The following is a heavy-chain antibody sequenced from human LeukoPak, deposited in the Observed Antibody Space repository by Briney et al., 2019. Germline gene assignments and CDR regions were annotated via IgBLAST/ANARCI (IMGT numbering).Heavy chain of an antibody. D-gene: IGHD3-3*01. Sequence: PGGSLRLSCAASGFVFSGSAMHWVRQASGKGLEWVGRIRSKGNNYATAYAASVKGRFTNSRDDSKDTAYLQMNSLKTEDTAVYYCTRHETISHVFDIWGQGTMVTVSS. V-gene: IGHV3-73*01. CDR2: IRSKGNNYAT. CDR1: GFVFSGSA. CDR3: TRHETISHVFDI. J-gene: IGHJ3*02.